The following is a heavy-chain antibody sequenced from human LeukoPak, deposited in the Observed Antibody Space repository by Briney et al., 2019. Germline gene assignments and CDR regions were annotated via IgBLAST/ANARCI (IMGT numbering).Heavy chain of an antibody. CDR2: ISSSGSTI. CDR3: AELGITMIGGV. Sequence: PGGTLRLSCAASGFTFSSYGMSWVRQAPGKGLEWVSYISSSGSTIYYADSVKGRFTISRDNAKNSLYLQMNSLRAEDTAVYYCAELGITMIGGVWGKGTTVTISS. V-gene: IGHV3-48*04. CDR1: GFTFSSYG. D-gene: IGHD3-10*02. J-gene: IGHJ6*04.